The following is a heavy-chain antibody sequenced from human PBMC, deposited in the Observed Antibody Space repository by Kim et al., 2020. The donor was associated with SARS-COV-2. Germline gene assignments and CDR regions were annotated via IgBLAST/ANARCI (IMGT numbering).Heavy chain of an antibody. CDR2: ISWNSGSI. V-gene: IGHV3-9*01. J-gene: IGHJ3*02. Sequence: GGSLRLSCAASGFTFDDYAMHWVRQAPGKGLEWVSGISWNSGSIGYADSVKGRFTISRDNAKNSLYLQMNSLRAEDTALYYCATLWFGRRGRDYAFDIWGQGTMVTVSS. CDR3: ATLWFGRRGRDYAFDI. CDR1: GFTFDDYA. D-gene: IGHD3-10*01.